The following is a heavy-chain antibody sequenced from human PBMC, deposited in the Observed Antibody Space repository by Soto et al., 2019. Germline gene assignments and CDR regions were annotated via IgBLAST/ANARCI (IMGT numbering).Heavy chain of an antibody. Sequence: GGSLKISCKGSGYSFTSYWISWVRQMPGKGLEWMGRIDPSDSYTNYSPSFQGHVTISADKSISAAYLQWSSLKASDTAMYYCARGSGSSSGFDYWGQGTLVTVSS. J-gene: IGHJ4*02. CDR1: GYSFTSYW. D-gene: IGHD6-6*01. CDR3: ARGSGSSSGFDY. V-gene: IGHV5-10-1*01. CDR2: IDPSDSYT.